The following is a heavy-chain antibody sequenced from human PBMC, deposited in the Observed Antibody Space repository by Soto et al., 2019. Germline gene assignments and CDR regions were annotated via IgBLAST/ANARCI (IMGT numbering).Heavy chain of an antibody. J-gene: IGHJ6*02. CDR3: ARVTAAAGGYYYYGMDV. V-gene: IGHV3-30-3*01. Sequence: GGSLRLSCAASGVPFSSYAMHWVRQAPGKGLEWVAVISYDGSNKYYADSVKGRFTISRDNSKNTLYLQMNSLRAEDTAVYYCARVTAAAGGYYYYGMDVWGQGTTVTVSS. CDR1: GVPFSSYA. CDR2: ISYDGSNK. D-gene: IGHD6-13*01.